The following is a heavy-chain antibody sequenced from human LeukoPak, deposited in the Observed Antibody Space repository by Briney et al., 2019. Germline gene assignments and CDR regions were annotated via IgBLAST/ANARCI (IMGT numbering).Heavy chain of an antibody. CDR1: GGSISSDDYH. D-gene: IGHD2-21*01. Sequence: SQTLTLTCTVSGGSISSDDYHWSRIPQAPGQGLVWIGYIYYSGSTYYNSSLKSRVTISVDTSKNKFSLKLSSVTAADTAVYYCARDLVYCGGDCGFDPWGQGTLVTVSS. CDR3: ARDLVYCGGDCGFDP. CDR2: IYYSGST. J-gene: IGHJ5*02. V-gene: IGHV4-30-4*08.